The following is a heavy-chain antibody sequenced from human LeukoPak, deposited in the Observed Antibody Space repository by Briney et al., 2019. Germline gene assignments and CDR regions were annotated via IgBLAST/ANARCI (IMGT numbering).Heavy chain of an antibody. CDR3: SRDDGSSYDFWSGYSANYYYYMDV. Sequence: SVKVSCKASGGTFSSYAISWVRQAPGQGLEWMGGIIPIFGTANYAQKFQGRVTITTYESTSTAYMELSRLRSEDAAVYYCSRDDGSSYDFWSGYSANYYYYMDVWGKGTTVTVSS. V-gene: IGHV1-69*05. CDR2: IIPIFGTA. D-gene: IGHD3-3*01. CDR1: GGTFSSYA. J-gene: IGHJ6*03.